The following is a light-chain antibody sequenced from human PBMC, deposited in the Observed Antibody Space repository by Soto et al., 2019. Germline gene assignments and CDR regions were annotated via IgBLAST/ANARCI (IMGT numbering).Light chain of an antibody. CDR2: GAS. CDR3: QQFNSFPPWT. Sequence: DTQLTQSPSFLSASVGDRVTITWRASQGIRNYLAWYQQKPGKAPNLLIYGASTLQTGVPSRFSGSGFGTEFTLTISSLQPEDFATYYCQQFNSFPPWTFGQGTKVEIK. V-gene: IGKV1-9*01. J-gene: IGKJ1*01. CDR1: QGIRNY.